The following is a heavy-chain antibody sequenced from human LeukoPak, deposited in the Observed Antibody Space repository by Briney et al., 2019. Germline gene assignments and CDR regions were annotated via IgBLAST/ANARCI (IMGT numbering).Heavy chain of an antibody. CDR3: ARAGRVRGVPFDY. J-gene: IGHJ4*02. CDR1: GGSISSYY. D-gene: IGHD3-10*01. CDR2: IYYSGST. V-gene: IGHV4-59*01. Sequence: SETLSPTCTVSGGSISSYYWSWIRQPPGKGLEWIGYIYYSGSTNYNPSLKSRVTISVDTSKNQFSLKLSSVTAADTAVYYCARAGRVRGVPFDYWGQGTLVTVSS.